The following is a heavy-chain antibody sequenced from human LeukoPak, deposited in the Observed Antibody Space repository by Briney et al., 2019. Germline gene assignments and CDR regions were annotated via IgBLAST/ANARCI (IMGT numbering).Heavy chain of an antibody. J-gene: IGHJ4*02. CDR3: VRSAFHAGSGNYYDY. CDR1: GFTFSSYW. CDR2: IASDGSST. Sequence: GGSLRLSCAASGFTFSSYWMNWVRQAPGKGLVWVSRIASDGSSTTYADSVKGRFSISRDNAENTLYLQLNSLRVEDTAVYYCVRSAFHAGSGNYYDYWGQGTLVTVSS. D-gene: IGHD3-22*01. V-gene: IGHV3-74*01.